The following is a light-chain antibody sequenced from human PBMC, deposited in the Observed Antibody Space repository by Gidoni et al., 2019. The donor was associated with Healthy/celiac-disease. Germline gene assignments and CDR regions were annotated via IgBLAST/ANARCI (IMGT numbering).Light chain of an antibody. V-gene: IGLV2-14*01. CDR1: SSDGGGYNS. Sequence: QSALTQPASVSGAPGQSITISCTGTSSDGGGYNSVSWYQQHPGKAPKLMSYYVSNRPSGVSNRFSGSKSGNTASLTISGLQAEDEADYYCSSYTSSSTRVFGGGTKLTVL. CDR2: YVS. J-gene: IGLJ3*02. CDR3: SSYTSSSTRV.